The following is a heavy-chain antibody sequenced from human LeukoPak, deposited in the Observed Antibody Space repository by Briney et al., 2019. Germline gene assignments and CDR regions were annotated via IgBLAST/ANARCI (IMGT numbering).Heavy chain of an antibody. CDR2: FTGRDNNI. Sequence: PGGSLRLSCAASGFTFSTYAMTWVRQAPGKGLEWVSGFTGRDNNIDCVDSVKGRFTISRDNSKNTLYLQMTSLRAEDTAVYYCAKVYRSGWSYFDSWGQGAAVTVSS. CDR1: GFTFSTYA. CDR3: AKVYRSGWSYFDS. J-gene: IGHJ4*02. V-gene: IGHV3-23*01. D-gene: IGHD6-19*01.